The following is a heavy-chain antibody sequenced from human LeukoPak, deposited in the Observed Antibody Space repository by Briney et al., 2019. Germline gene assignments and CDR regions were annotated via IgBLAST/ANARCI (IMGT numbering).Heavy chain of an antibody. CDR2: ISGSGGST. J-gene: IGHJ5*02. V-gene: IGHV3-23*01. Sequence: YPGGSLRLSCAASGFTFNGYAMNWVRQAPGKGLDWVSTISGSGGSTYYADSVKGRFTISRDNSKNTLYLQMNSLRAEDTAVYYCTTLRGSGPNWFDPWGQGTLVTVSS. CDR1: GFTFNGYA. D-gene: IGHD4-17*01. CDR3: TTLRGSGPNWFDP.